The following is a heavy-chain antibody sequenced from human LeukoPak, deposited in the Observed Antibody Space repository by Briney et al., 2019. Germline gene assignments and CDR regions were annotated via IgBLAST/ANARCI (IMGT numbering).Heavy chain of an antibody. CDR3: AKDVHSSSWPYYFDY. CDR2: ISGSGGST. D-gene: IGHD6-13*01. Sequence: GGSLRLSCAASGFTFSSYAMSWVRQAPGKGLEWVSAISGSGGSTYYADSVKGRFTTSRDNSKNTLYLQMNSLRAEDTAVYYCAKDVHSSSWPYYFDYWGQGTLVTVSS. CDR1: GFTFSSYA. V-gene: IGHV3-23*01. J-gene: IGHJ4*02.